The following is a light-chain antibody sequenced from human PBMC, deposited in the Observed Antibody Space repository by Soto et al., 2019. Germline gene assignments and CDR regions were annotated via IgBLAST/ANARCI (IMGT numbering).Light chain of an antibody. CDR3: QQRSNRPPYMYS. CDR2: DAS. V-gene: IGKV3-11*01. J-gene: IGKJ2*03. CDR1: QTTTKS. Sequence: VLTQSPARLSLSPGERATLSCRTSQTTTKSVAWYQQKPGQAPRLLIFDASNRATGIPARFSGSGSGTDFHLTISSVEPEDLAIYYCQQRSNRPPYMYSFGHGTKLEVK.